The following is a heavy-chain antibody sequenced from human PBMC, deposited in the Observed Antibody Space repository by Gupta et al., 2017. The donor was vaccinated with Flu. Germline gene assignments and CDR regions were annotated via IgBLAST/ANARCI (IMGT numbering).Heavy chain of an antibody. CDR3: ARGGYCSSTSCSGGFDP. CDR2: ISSSSSYI. V-gene: IGHV3-21*01. CDR1: GFTFSSYS. Sequence: EVQLVESGGGLVKPGGSLRLSCAASGFTFSSYSMNWVRQAPGKGLEWVSSISSSSSYIYYADSVKGRFTISRDNAKNSLYLQMNSLRAEDTAVYYCARGGYCSSTSCSGGFDPWGQGTLVTVSS. J-gene: IGHJ5*02. D-gene: IGHD2-2*01.